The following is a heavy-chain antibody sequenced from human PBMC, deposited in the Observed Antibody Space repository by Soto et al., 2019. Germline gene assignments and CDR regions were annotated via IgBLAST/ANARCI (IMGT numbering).Heavy chain of an antibody. D-gene: IGHD1-26*01. CDR2: IYYSGST. Sequence: QLQLQESGPGLVKSSETLSLTCTVSGDSISSSTYYWGWIRQPPGKGLEWIGSIYYSGSTYYNPSLKSRVTISVDTSKNQCSLKLSSVTAADTAVYYCARQWYSGSFTPFDYWGQGTLVTVSS. V-gene: IGHV4-39*01. J-gene: IGHJ4*02. CDR3: ARQWYSGSFTPFDY. CDR1: GDSISSSTYY.